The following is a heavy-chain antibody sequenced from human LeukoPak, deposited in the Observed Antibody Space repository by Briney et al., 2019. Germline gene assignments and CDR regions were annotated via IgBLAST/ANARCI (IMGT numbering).Heavy chain of an antibody. CDR2: ISGSGGST. J-gene: IGHJ4*02. V-gene: IGHV3-23*01. Sequence: QTGGSLRLSCAASGFTFSSYAMSWVRQAPGKGLEWVSDISGSGGSTYYADSVKGRFTISRDNSKNTLYLQMNSLRAEDTAVYYCAKRKGPSGSGTEPFFDYWGQGTLVTVSS. CDR3: AKRKGPSGSGTEPFFDY. D-gene: IGHD3-10*01. CDR1: GFTFSSYA.